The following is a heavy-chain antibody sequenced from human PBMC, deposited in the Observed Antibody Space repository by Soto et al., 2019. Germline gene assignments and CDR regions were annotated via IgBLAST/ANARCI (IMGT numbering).Heavy chain of an antibody. CDR3: ARGLHLGELSSRYNWFDP. CDR2: IYYSGST. V-gene: IGHV4-59*12. J-gene: IGHJ5*02. D-gene: IGHD3-16*02. CDR1: GGSISSYY. Sequence: SETLSLTCTVSGGSISSYYWSWIRQPPGKGLEWIVYIYYSGSTNYNPSLKSRVTISVDTSKNQFSLKLSSVSAADTAVYYCARGLHLGELSSRYNWFDPWGQGTLVTVSS.